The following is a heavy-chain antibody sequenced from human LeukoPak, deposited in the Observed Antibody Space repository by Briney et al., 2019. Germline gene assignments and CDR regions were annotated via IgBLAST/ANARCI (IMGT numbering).Heavy chain of an antibody. J-gene: IGHJ4*02. CDR3: ARNAADSVVVVVAAIADY. CDR2: ISYDGSNK. D-gene: IGHD2-2*01. V-gene: IGHV3-30-3*01. CDR1: GFTFSSYA. Sequence: GGSLRLSCAASGFTFSSYAMHWVRQAPGKGLEWVAVISYDGSNKHYADSVKGRFTISRDNSKNTLYLQMNSLRSDDTAVYYCARNAADSVVVVVAAIADYWGQGTLVTVSS.